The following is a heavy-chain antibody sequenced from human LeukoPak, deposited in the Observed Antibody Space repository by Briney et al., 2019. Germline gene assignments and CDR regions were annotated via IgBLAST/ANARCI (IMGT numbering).Heavy chain of an antibody. CDR2: ISSSGSTI. CDR1: GFTFSSYE. D-gene: IGHD6-6*01. V-gene: IGHV3-48*03. CDR3: ARGPSSTLTH. Sequence: PGGSLRLSCATSGFTFSSYEMNWVRQAPGKGLEWVSYISSSGSTIYYADSVKGRFTISRDNAKNSLYLQMDSLRAEDTAVYYCARGPSSTLTHWGQGTLVTVSS. J-gene: IGHJ4*02.